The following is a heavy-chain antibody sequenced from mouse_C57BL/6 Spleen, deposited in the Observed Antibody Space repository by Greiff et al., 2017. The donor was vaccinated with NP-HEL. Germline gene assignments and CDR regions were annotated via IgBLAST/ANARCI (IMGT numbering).Heavy chain of an antibody. Sequence: VQLQQSGAELAKPGASVKLSCKASGYTFTSYWMHWVKQRPGQGLEWIGYINPSSGYTKYNQKFKDKATLTVDKSSSTAYMQLSSLTYEDSAVYYCAVGMEVAYWGQGTLVTVSA. CDR2: INPSSGYT. J-gene: IGHJ3*01. CDR1: GYTFTSYW. V-gene: IGHV1-7*01. CDR3: AVGMEVAY.